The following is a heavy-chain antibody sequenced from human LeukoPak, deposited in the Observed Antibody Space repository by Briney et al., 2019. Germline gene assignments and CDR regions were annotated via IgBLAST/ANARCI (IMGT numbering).Heavy chain of an antibody. V-gene: IGHV1-46*01. Sequence: ASVKVSCKASGYTFIRYYMHWVRQAPGQGLEWMGIINPSGGSTSYAQKFQGRVTMTRDTSTSTVYMELSSLRSEDTAVYYCARVANQTFDIWGQGTMVTVSS. CDR2: INPSGGST. J-gene: IGHJ3*02. D-gene: IGHD2-21*01. CDR1: GYTFIRYY. CDR3: ARVANQTFDI.